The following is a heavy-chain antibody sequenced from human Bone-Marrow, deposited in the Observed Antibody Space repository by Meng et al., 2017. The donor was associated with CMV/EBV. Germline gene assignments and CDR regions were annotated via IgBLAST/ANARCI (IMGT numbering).Heavy chain of an antibody. Sequence: GESLKISCAASGFTFSNAWMSWVRQAPGKGLEWVSVIYSGGSTYYADSVKGRFTISRANSKNTLYLQMNSLRAEDTAVYYCASSLHWGQGTLVTVSS. CDR1: GFTFSNAW. J-gene: IGHJ4*02. V-gene: IGHV3-53*01. CDR2: IYSGGST. CDR3: ASSLH.